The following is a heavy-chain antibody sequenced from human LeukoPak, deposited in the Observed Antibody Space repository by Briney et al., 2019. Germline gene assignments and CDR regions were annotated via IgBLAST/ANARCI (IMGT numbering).Heavy chain of an antibody. V-gene: IGHV3-48*03. CDR2: ISSSGSTI. CDR1: GFTFSSYE. CDR3: TRNYDFRSGPPAGYGMDV. D-gene: IGHD3-3*01. J-gene: IGHJ6*02. Sequence: GGSLRLSCAASGFTFSSYEMNWVRQAPGKGLEWVSYISSSGSTIYYADSVKGRFTISRDNAKNSLYLQMNSLRAEDTAVYCCTRNYDFRSGPPAGYGMDVWGQGTTVTVSS.